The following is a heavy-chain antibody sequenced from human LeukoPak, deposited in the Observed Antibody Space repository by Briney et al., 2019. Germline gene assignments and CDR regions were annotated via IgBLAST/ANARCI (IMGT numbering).Heavy chain of an antibody. CDR3: ARDGPTYYYGSGSPRWFDP. V-gene: IGHV4-4*07. CDR1: GGSISSYH. Sequence: PSETLSLTCTVSGGSISSYHWSWIRQPAGKGLEWIGRIYTSGSTNYNPSLKSRVTMSVDTSKNQFSLKLSSVTAADTAVYYCARDGPTYYYGSGSPRWFDPWGQGTLVTVSS. D-gene: IGHD3-10*01. J-gene: IGHJ5*02. CDR2: IYTSGST.